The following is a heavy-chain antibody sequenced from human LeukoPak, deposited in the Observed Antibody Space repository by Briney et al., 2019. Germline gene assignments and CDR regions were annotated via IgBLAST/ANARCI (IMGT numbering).Heavy chain of an antibody. CDR1: GFTFRSHG. V-gene: IGHV3-30*03. Sequence: GGSLRLSCAASGFTFRSHGIHWVRQAPGKGLECVALISYDGSETYYVDSVRGRFTISRDNSKDTVELHMSSLRADDTDVYYCARSREWELLSSFDSWGQGTLVTVSS. J-gene: IGHJ4*02. CDR3: ARSREWELLSSFDS. CDR2: ISYDGSET. D-gene: IGHD1-26*01.